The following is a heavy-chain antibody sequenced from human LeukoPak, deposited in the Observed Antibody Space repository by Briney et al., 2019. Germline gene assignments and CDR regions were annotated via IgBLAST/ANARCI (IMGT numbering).Heavy chain of an antibody. D-gene: IGHD2-21*02. V-gene: IGHV1-46*01. Sequence: ASVKVSCKASGYTFTSYYMHWVRQAPGQGLEWMGIINPNGGSTSYAQKFQGRVTMTRDTSTSTVYMELSSLRSEDTAVYYCARDALAGAYCGGDCYNYYYYGMDVWGQGTTVTVSS. CDR3: ARDALAGAYCGGDCYNYYYYGMDV. J-gene: IGHJ6*02. CDR2: INPNGGST. CDR1: GYTFTSYY.